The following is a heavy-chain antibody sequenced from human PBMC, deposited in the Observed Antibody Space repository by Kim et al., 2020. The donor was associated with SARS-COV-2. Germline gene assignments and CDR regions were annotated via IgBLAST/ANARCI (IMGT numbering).Heavy chain of an antibody. Sequence: IYAPEFQGRVTMTEDTSTDTAYMELSSLRSEDTAVYYCATVPNSGGPPLPWGQGTLVTVSS. V-gene: IGHV1-24*01. J-gene: IGHJ5*02. D-gene: IGHD1-26*01. CDR3: ATVPNSGGPPLP.